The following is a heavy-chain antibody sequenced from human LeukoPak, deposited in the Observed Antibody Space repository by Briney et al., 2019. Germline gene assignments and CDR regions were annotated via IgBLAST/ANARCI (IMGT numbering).Heavy chain of an antibody. V-gene: IGHV3-23*01. CDR2: ISGGGGST. J-gene: IGHJ6*03. CDR1: GFTFSSYV. Sequence: GGSLRLSCAASGFTFSSYVMSWVRQAPGKGLEWVSAISGGGGSTYYADSVKGRFTISRDNSKNTLLLQMNSLRAEDTALYYCAKGTQVLYFYYVDVWGKGTTVTVSS. CDR3: AKGTQVLYFYYVDV. D-gene: IGHD2-8*01.